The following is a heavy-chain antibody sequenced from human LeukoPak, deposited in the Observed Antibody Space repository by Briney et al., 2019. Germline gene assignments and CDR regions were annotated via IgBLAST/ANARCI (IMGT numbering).Heavy chain of an antibody. V-gene: IGHV4-59*01. Sequence: SETLSLTCTVSGGSISSYYWSWIRQPPGKGLEWIGYIYYSGSTNYNPSLKSRVTISVDTSKNQFSLKLSSVTAADTAVYYCARALGDGYNWDFDYWGQGTLVTVSS. CDR1: GGSISSYY. CDR2: IYYSGST. CDR3: ARALGDGYNWDFDY. J-gene: IGHJ4*02. D-gene: IGHD5-24*01.